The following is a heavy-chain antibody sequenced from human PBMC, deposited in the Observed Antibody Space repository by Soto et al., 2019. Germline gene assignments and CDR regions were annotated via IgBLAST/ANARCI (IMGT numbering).Heavy chain of an antibody. Sequence: QVQLQESGPGLVKPSETLSLTCTVSGGSINSYYWSWIRQPPEKGLEWIGYIYNDGCTLYNPSLKRRVTISLDTSKNQFSLRLSSVTAADTAIYYCAGDIRTGSYRFDYWGQGTLVTVSS. D-gene: IGHD1-26*01. CDR2: IYNDGCT. J-gene: IGHJ4*02. V-gene: IGHV4-4*09. CDR1: GGSINSYY. CDR3: AGDIRTGSYRFDY.